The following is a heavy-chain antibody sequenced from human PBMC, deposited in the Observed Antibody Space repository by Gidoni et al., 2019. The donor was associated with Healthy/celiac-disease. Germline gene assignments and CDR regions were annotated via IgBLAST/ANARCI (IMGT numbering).Heavy chain of an antibody. CDR2: IYYSGST. Sequence: QVQLQESGPGLVKPSETLSLTCTVSGGAISSYYWSWLRQPPGKGLEWIGYIYYSGSTNYNPSLKSRVTISVDTSKNQFSLKLSSVTAADTAVYYCARERQRAQGELIEDFDIWGQGTMVTVSS. CDR3: ARERQRAQGELIEDFDI. CDR1: GGAISSYY. V-gene: IGHV4-59*01. D-gene: IGHD1-26*01. J-gene: IGHJ3*02.